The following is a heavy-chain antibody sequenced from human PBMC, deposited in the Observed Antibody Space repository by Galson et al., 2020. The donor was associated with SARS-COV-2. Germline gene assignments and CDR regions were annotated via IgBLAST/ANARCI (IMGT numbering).Heavy chain of an antibody. D-gene: IGHD3-22*01. CDR3: ASGYYDSSGYHDAFDI. CDR1: GGSISSYY. CDR2: IYYTCTT. V-gene: IGHV4-59*01. Sequence: SETLSLTCTVSGGSISSYYWNWIRQPPGKGLEWIGYIYYTCTTNYNPSLKSRVTISLDTSKNQFSLKLRSVTAADTAVYYCASGYYDSSGYHDAFDIWGQGTMVTVSS. J-gene: IGHJ3*02.